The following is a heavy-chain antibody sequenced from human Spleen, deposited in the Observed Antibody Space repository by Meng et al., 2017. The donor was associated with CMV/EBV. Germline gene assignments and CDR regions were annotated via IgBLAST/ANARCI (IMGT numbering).Heavy chain of an antibody. V-gene: IGHV4-30-4*08. CDR3: ASSGSYSRLDP. CDR1: GGSISSGDYY. Sequence: SETLSLTCTVSGGSISSGDYYWTWVRQSPGKGLEWIGFIYNSGSTYYNPSLKSRVTISADTSKKQFSLKLTSVTVADSAVYYCASSGSYSRLDPWGQGTLVTVSS. D-gene: IGHD1-26*01. J-gene: IGHJ5*02. CDR2: IYNSGST.